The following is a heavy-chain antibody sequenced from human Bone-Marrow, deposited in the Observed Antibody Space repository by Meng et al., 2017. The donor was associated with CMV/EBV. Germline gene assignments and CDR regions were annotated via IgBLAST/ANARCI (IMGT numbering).Heavy chain of an antibody. CDR2: IYPGDSDT. J-gene: IGHJ4*02. D-gene: IGHD2-2*01. V-gene: IGHV5-51*01. Sequence: KVSCKGSGYSFTSYWIGWVRQMPGKGLEWMGIIYPGDSDTRYSPSFQGQVTISADKSISTAYLQLSSPKASDTAMYYCARRSCSSTSCYVDYWGQGTLVTVSS. CDR3: ARRSCSSTSCYVDY. CDR1: GYSFTSYW.